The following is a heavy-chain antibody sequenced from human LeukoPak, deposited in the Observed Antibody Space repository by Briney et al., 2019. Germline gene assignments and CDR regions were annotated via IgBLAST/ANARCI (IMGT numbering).Heavy chain of an antibody. D-gene: IGHD6-13*01. CDR3: AKDRGPIAAALFDY. V-gene: IGHV3-7*03. Sequence: GGSLRLSCVASEFIFSDYWMSWVRQAPGKGLEWVANIKQGGREEKYVGSVKGRFAISRDDAKSTLYLQMDSLSGDDTAVYYCAKDRGPIAAALFDYWGQGTLVTVSS. J-gene: IGHJ4*02. CDR2: IKQGGREE. CDR1: EFIFSDYW.